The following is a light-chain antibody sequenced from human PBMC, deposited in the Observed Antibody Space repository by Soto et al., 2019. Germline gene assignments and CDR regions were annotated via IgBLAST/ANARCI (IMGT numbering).Light chain of an antibody. CDR1: QNIWRL. V-gene: IGKV1-12*01. CDR2: DAS. Sequence: DIQMTQSPFSVSASVGDRVTITCRASQNIWRLLAWYQQKPGKAPELLIYDASSLQSGVPPRFSGSGSGTDFTLTISSLQPEDFATYYYEQAGSFPITFGQGTRLEIK. CDR3: EQAGSFPIT. J-gene: IGKJ5*01.